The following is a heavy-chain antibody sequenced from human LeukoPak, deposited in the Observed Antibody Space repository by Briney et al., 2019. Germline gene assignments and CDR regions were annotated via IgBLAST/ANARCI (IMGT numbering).Heavy chain of an antibody. CDR1: GASVSTSR. CDR2: LSYTGKT. D-gene: IGHD2/OR15-2a*01. V-gene: IGHV4-59*02. J-gene: IGHJ5*02. CDR3: SEGYFEPFDH. Sequence: SETLSLTCLVSGASVSTSRWNWIRQLPGKGLEWIGCLSYTGKTDYNPSLTSRVTISLGTSKNQVYLKLRSVTAADTAVYYCSEGYFEPFDHWGQGTLVVVSS.